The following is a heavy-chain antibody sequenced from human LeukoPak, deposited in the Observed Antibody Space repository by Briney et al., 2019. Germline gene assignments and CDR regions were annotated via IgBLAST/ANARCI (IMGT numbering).Heavy chain of an antibody. CDR2: IIPIFGTA. CDR3: ATTSIGYDAFDI. CDR1: GGTFSSYA. Sequence: SVKVSCKASGGTFSSYAISWVRQAPGQGLEWMGRIIPIFGTANYAQKFQGRVTITTDESTSTAYMELGSLRSEDTAVYYCATTSIGYDAFDIWGQGTMVTVSS. D-gene: IGHD6-25*01. V-gene: IGHV1-69*05. J-gene: IGHJ3*02.